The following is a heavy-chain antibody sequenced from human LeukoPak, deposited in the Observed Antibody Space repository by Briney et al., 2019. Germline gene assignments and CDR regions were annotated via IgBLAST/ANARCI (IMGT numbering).Heavy chain of an antibody. CDR1: GGSISSGSYY. CDR3: ARSYYDSSGYSH. J-gene: IGHJ4*02. Sequence: SQTLSLTCTVSGGSISSGSYYWSWIRQPAGKGLEWIGRIYTSGSTNYNPSLKSRVTISVDTSKNQFSLKLSSVTAADTAVYYCARSYYDSSGYSHWGQGTLVTVSS. CDR2: IYTSGST. V-gene: IGHV4-61*02. D-gene: IGHD3-22*01.